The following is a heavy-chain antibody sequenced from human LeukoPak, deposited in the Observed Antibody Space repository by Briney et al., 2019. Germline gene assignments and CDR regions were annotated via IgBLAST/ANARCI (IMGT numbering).Heavy chain of an antibody. J-gene: IGHJ6*03. D-gene: IGHD2-2*01. CDR1: GYSFTSYW. CDR2: IYPGDSDT. V-gene: IGHV5-51*01. CDR3: ARLGRGEYQLLNYYYYYMDV. Sequence: GESLKISCKGSGYSFTSYWIGWVRQMPGKGLEWMGIIYPGDSDTRYSPSFQGQVTISADKSISTAYLQWSSLKASDTAMYYCARLGRGEYQLLNYYYYYMDVRGKGTTVTVSS.